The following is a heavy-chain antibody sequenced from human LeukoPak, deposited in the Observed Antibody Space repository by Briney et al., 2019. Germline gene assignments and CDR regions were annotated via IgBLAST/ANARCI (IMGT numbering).Heavy chain of an antibody. CDR1: GYSISSGYY. V-gene: IGHV4-38-2*02. Sequence: SETLSLTCTVSGYSISSGYYWGWIRQSPGKGLEWIGNIYHSGSTYYNPSLKSRVTISVDTSKNQFSLKLTSVTAADTAVYYCARGQLWFGGYYFDYWGQGTLVTVSS. CDR3: ARGQLWFGGYYFDY. D-gene: IGHD5-18*01. J-gene: IGHJ4*02. CDR2: IYHSGST.